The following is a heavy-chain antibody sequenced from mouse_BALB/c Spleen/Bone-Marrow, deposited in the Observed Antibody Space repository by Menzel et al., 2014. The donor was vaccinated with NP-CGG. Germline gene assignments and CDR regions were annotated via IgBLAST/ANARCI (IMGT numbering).Heavy chain of an antibody. J-gene: IGHJ2*01. CDR1: GFDFSRYW. CDR3: ARLEYYGYLNY. CDR2: INPDSSTI. Sequence: EVKLVESGGGLVQPGGSLKLSCAASGFDFSRYWMSWVRQAPGKGLEWIGEINPDSSTINYTPSLKDKLIISRDNAKNTLYLRLNKVRSEDTALYYCARLEYYGYLNYWGQGTTLTVSS. V-gene: IGHV4-1*02. D-gene: IGHD1-1*01.